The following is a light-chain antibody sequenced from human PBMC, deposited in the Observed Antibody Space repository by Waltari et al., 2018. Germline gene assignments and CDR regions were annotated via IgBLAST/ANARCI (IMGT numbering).Light chain of an antibody. CDR2: AVS. CDR1: QGISSH. J-gene: IGKJ4*01. Sequence: IQLTQSPSSLSASVGDRVPIPCRASQGISSHLTWYRQRPGKAPEVLIYAVSTLQSGVPSRFSGSGSGADFALTISSLQTEDFATYYCQQVHSFPLTFGGGTKVEIK. CDR3: QQVHSFPLT. V-gene: IGKV1-9*01.